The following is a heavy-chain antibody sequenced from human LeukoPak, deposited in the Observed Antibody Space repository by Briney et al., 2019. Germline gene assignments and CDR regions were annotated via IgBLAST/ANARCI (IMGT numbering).Heavy chain of an antibody. V-gene: IGHV3-23*01. Sequence: ASVKVSCKASGYTFTSYAMSWVRPAPGKGLEWVSPISGSGGSTYYADCVKGRFTISRDNSRETLYLKMNSLRAEDTAVYYCAKGYYDYVWGSYYFDYWGQGTLVTVSS. CDR3: AKGYYDYVWGSYYFDY. D-gene: IGHD3-16*01. CDR1: GYTFTSYA. CDR2: ISGSGGST. J-gene: IGHJ4*02.